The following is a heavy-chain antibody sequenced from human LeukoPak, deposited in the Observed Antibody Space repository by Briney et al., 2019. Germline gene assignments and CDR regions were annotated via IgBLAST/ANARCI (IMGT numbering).Heavy chain of an antibody. V-gene: IGHV4-59*02. CDR2: IYHTGST. CDR3: ARGIYWFDP. Sequence: PSGTLSLTCTISGGSVSDYYWSWLRQSPGKGLEWIGYIYHTGSTSYSPSLKSRVTISADTSLNQFSLKLSSVTAADTAVYYCARGIYWFDPWGQGTLVTVSS. CDR1: GGSVSDYY. J-gene: IGHJ5*02.